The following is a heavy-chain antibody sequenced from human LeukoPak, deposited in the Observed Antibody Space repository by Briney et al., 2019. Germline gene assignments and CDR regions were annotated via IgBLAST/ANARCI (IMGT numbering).Heavy chain of an antibody. Sequence: PGGSLRLSCAASGFTFGSYWMHWVRQAPGKGLVWVSRINSDGSSTSYADSVKGRFTISRDNAKNTLYLQMNSLRAEDTAVYYCARADVLRFLEWFNGMDVWGQGTTVTVSS. CDR3: ARADVLRFLEWFNGMDV. CDR2: INSDGSST. D-gene: IGHD3-3*01. CDR1: GFTFGSYW. J-gene: IGHJ6*02. V-gene: IGHV3-74*01.